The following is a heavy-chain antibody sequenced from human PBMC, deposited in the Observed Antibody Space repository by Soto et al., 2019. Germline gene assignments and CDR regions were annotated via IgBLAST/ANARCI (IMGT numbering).Heavy chain of an antibody. CDR1: GFIFRSYV. D-gene: IGHD3-10*01. Sequence: EVQLLESGGGLVQPGGSLRLSCAASGFIFRSYVMTWFRQAPGKGLEWVSTISGGGIGGGTYYADSVKGRFTISRDNSKNTLHLHMNSLRAEDTAVYYCAKDPTGSPGSDRIDLWGQGTAVTVSS. J-gene: IGHJ6*02. CDR3: AKDPTGSPGSDRIDL. V-gene: IGHV3-23*01. CDR2: ISGGGIGGGT.